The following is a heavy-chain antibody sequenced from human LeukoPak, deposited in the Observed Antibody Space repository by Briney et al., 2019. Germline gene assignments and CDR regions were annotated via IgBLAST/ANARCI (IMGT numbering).Heavy chain of an antibody. Sequence: GGSLRLSCAASGFTFNKYWMHWVRQAPGKGLVWVSRIKSDGSDRIYADSVKGRFTIPRDNAKSTISLQMNSLRAEDTGVYFCERIGVKEKQYRHFALGGQEPWVPVS. V-gene: IGHV3-74*01. CDR1: GFTFNKYW. CDR3: ERIGVKEKQYRHFAL. D-gene: IGHD3-3*02. CDR2: IKSDGSDR. J-gene: IGHJ4*02.